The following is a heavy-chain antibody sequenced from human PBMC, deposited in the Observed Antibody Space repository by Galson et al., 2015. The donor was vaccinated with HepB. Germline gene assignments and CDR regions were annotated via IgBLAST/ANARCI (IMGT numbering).Heavy chain of an antibody. D-gene: IGHD3-22*01. CDR2: IYWDDDK. Sequence: PALVKPTQTPTLTCTFSGFSLSTSGVGVGWIRQPPGKALEWLALIYWDDDKRYSPSLKSRLTITKDTSKNQVVLTMTNMDPVDTATYYCAHSLYVFTMDYDSSGYFGYWGQGTLVTVSS. J-gene: IGHJ4*02. V-gene: IGHV2-5*02. CDR3: AHSLYVFTMDYDSSGYFGY. CDR1: GFSLSTSGVG.